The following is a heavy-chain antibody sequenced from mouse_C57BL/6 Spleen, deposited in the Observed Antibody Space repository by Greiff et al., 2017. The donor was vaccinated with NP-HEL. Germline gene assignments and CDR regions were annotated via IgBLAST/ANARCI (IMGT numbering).Heavy chain of an antibody. CDR1: GFTFSDYG. J-gene: IGHJ3*01. D-gene: IGHD2-1*01. V-gene: IGHV5-17*01. Sequence: EVMLVESGGGLVKPGGSLKLSCAASGFTFSDYGMHWVRQAPEKGLEWVAYISSGSSTIYYADTVKGRFTISRDNAKNTLFLQMTSLRSEDTAMYYCASLYVNYLPFAYWGQGTLVTVSA. CDR2: ISSGSSTI. CDR3: ASLYVNYLPFAY.